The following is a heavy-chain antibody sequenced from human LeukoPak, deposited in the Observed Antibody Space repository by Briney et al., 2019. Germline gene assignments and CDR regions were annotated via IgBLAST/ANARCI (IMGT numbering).Heavy chain of an antibody. CDR1: GFTFSSYA. CDR2: ISGSGGST. V-gene: IGHV3-23*01. J-gene: IGHJ4*02. CDR3: AKVPAAYCGGDCHYDY. D-gene: IGHD2-21*02. Sequence: GGSLRLSCAASGFTFSSYAMSWVRQAPGKGLEWVSAISGSGGSTYYADSVKGRFTISRDNSKNTLYLQMNSLRAEDTAVYYCAKVPAAYCGGDCHYDYWGQGTLVTVSS.